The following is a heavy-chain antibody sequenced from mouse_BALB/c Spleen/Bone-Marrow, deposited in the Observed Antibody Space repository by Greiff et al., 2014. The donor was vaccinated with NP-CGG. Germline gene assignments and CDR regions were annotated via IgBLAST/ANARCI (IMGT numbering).Heavy chain of an antibody. V-gene: IGHV1S81*02. D-gene: IGHD1-1*01. CDR3: TRGSYGSSQYYFDY. Sequence: VQLQQSGAELVKPGASVKLSCKASGYTFTSFYMYWVKQRPGQGLAWIGGINPSNGGTNFNEKFKSKATLTLDKSSSTAYMQLSSLTSEDSAVYYCTRGSYGSSQYYFDYWGQGTTLTVSS. J-gene: IGHJ2*01. CDR2: INPSNGGT. CDR1: GYTFTSFY.